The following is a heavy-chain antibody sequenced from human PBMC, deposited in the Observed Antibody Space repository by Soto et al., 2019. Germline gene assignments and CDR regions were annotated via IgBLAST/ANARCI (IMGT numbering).Heavy chain of an antibody. CDR2: ISTYNGNT. D-gene: IGHD3-10*01. J-gene: IGHJ4*02. CDR1: GYTFTSYG. CDR3: AGEMVGGVGSDY. V-gene: IGHV1-18*01. Sequence: QVQLVQSGAEVKKPGASVKVSCKASGYTFTSYGISWVRQAPGQGLEWMGWISTYNGNTKYAQKLQGRVTMTTDTSARKAYMELRSLRSAAPAVFYCAGEMVGGVGSDYWGQDTLVTVSS.